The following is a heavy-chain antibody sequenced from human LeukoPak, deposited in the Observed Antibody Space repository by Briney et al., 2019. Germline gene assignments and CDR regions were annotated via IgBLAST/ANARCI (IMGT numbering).Heavy chain of an antibody. CDR1: GYTFTSYD. D-gene: IGHD2-15*01. CDR3: ARVLGDIVVVVADEYFQH. V-gene: IGHV1-2*02. J-gene: IGHJ1*01. Sequence: GESLKVSCKASGYTFTSYDINWVRQAPGQGLEWMGWINPNSGGTNYAQKFQGRVTMTRDTSISTAYMELSRLRSDDTAVYYCARVLGDIVVVVADEYFQHWGQGTLVTVSS. CDR2: INPNSGGT.